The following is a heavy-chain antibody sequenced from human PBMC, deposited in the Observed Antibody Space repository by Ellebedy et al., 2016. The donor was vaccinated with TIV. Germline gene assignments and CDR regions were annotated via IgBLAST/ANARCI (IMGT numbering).Heavy chain of an antibody. CDR2: INPDGSQR. D-gene: IGHD4-17*01. CDR1: AFTFNNDW. CDR3: ARDPFNGALDY. V-gene: IGHV3-7*01. J-gene: IGHJ4*02. Sequence: GESLKISXLASAFTFNNDWMAWVRQVPGKGLEWVALINPDGSQREYVDSVKGRFTISRDNAQNSPYLQMNSLRAEDTALYYCARDPFNGALDYWGQGTLVTVSS.